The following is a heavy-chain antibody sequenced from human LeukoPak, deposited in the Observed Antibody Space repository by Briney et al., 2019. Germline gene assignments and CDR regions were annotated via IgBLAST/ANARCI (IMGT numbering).Heavy chain of an antibody. CDR2: ISSSSSYI. D-gene: IGHD2-2*01. CDR1: GFTFSSYS. CDR3: AKFNRQYCSSTSCYGGFDY. V-gene: IGHV3-21*01. J-gene: IGHJ4*02. Sequence: PGGSLRLSCAASGFTFSSYSMNWVRQAPGKGLEWVSSISSSSSYIYYADSVKGRFTLSRDNSKNTLYLQINSLRAEDTAVYYCAKFNRQYCSSTSCYGGFDYWGQGTLVTVSS.